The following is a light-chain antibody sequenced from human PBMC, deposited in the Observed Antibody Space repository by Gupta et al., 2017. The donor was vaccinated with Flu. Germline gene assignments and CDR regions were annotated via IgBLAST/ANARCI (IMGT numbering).Light chain of an antibody. Sequence: SSELTQDPAVSVALGQTARITCQGDSLRNTYASWYQQKPGQAPVLVIYAKNIRPSGIPDRFSGASKGNTAALTITGGEAEDEADDYCNYRDSSDNDQAVFGGGTKLTVL. V-gene: IGLV3-19*01. J-gene: IGLJ2*01. CDR1: SLRNTY. CDR2: AKN. CDR3: NYRDSSDNDQAV.